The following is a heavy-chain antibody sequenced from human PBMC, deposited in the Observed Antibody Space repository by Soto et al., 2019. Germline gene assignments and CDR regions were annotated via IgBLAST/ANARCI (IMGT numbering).Heavy chain of an antibody. CDR1: GGSTSSGGFY. D-gene: IGHD5-18*01. J-gene: IGHJ6*02. CDR2: IYYSGIS. CDR3: ARNGYTYGMDV. Sequence: SSETLSLTCTVSGGSTSSGGFYRSWIRQHPGKGLEWIGYIYYSGISYYNPSLKSRVSISLDTSRNQFSMTLNSVTAADTAVYYCARNGYTYGMDVWGQGATVTVSS. V-gene: IGHV4-31*03.